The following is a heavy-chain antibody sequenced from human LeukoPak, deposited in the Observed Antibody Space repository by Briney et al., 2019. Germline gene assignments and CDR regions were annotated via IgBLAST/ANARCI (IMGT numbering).Heavy chain of an antibody. J-gene: IGHJ4*02. V-gene: IGHV4-59*08. CDR3: ARTYCSTNACPFDH. D-gene: IGHD2-2*01. CDR1: GGSISSYY. CDR2: IYHTGTT. Sequence: SETLSLTCTVSGGSISSYYWSWIRQPPGKGLECLGFIYHTGTTNYNPSLESRVTISVDTSTNQFSLKLSSVTAADTAIYYCARTYCSTNACPFDHWGQGTLVTVSS.